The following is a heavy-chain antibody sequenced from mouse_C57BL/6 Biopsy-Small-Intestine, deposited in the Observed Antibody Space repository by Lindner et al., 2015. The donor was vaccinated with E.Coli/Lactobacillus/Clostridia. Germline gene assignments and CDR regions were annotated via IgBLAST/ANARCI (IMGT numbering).Heavy chain of an antibody. CDR2: INPGSGGT. V-gene: IGHV1-54*01. Sequence: VQLQESGAELVRPGTSVKVSCKASGYAFTNYLIEWVKQRPGQGLEWIGVINPGSGGTNYNEKFKGKATLTADKSSSTAYMQLSSLTSEDSAVYFCARKGYYFDYWGQGTTLTVSS. J-gene: IGHJ2*01. CDR3: ARKGYYFDY. CDR1: GYAFTNYL.